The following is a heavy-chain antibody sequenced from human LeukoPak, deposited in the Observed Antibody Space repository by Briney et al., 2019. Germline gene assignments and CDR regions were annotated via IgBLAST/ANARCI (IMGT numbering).Heavy chain of an antibody. V-gene: IGHV4-34*01. J-gene: IGHJ3*02. CDR3: ARVGLGRDKGAFDI. D-gene: IGHD3/OR15-3a*01. CDR2: INHSGST. CDR1: GGSFSGYY. Sequence: PSETLSLTCAVYGGSFSGYYWSWIRQPPGKGLEWIGEINHSGSTNYSPSLRSRVTISLDTSKSQFSLKLSSVSAADTSTYYCARVGLGRDKGAFDIWGQGTMVTVSS.